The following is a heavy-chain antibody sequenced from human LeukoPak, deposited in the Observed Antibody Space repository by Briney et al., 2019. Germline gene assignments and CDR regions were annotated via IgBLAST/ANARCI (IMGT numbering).Heavy chain of an antibody. D-gene: IGHD1-26*01. CDR3: ARDPFVYSGSYSPSFDY. V-gene: IGHV4-4*07. Sequence: PSETLSLTCTVSGGSISSYYWSWIRQPAGKGLEWIGRIYTSGSTNYNPSLKSRVTMSVDTSKNQFSLKLSSVTAADTAVYYCARDPFVYSGSYSPSFDYWGQGTLVTVSS. J-gene: IGHJ4*02. CDR1: GGSISSYY. CDR2: IYTSGST.